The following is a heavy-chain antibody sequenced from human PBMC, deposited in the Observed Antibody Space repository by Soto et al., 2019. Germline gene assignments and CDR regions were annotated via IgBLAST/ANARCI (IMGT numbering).Heavy chain of an antibody. D-gene: IGHD4-17*01. CDR1: GGFIRSSSFY. CDR3: VRHSHDYGGFDY. V-gene: IGHV4-39*01. J-gene: IGHJ4*02. Sequence: SETLSLTCIVSGGFIRSSSFYWGWIRQPPGKGLEWIANIHYTGSTYYNPSLKSRVTISVDTSQNQFSLNLSSVTAADTALYYCVRHSHDYGGFDYWGQGTLVTVSS. CDR2: IHYTGST.